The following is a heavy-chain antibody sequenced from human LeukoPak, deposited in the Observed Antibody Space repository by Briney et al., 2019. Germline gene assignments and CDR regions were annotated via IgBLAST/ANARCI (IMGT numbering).Heavy chain of an antibody. CDR1: GDSVSTINAA. CDR2: TYYRSKLYN. J-gene: IGHJ4*02. V-gene: IGHV6-1*01. D-gene: IGHD1-1*01. Sequence: SQTLSLTCALSGDSVSTINAAWNWIRQSPSGGLEWLGRTYYRSKLYNDYAVSVKSRITINPDTSKNQFSLHLNSVTPEDTAVYYCARESHDTFDYWGQGALVPVSS. CDR3: ARESHDTFDY.